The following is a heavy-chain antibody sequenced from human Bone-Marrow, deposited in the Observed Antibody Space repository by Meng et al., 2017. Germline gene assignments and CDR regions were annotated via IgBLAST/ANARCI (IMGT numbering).Heavy chain of an antibody. D-gene: IGHD3-9*01. CDR3: ARGPYYDILTGYWDY. CDR1: GKTFTGYY. V-gene: IGHV1-2*04. J-gene: IGHJ4*02. Sequence: QVQLAQSGAEVKKPGASVRGSCAASGKTFTGYYIHWVRQAPGQGLEWMGWINPHSGGTNYAQKFQGWVTMTRDTSISTAYMELSRLRSDDTAIYYCARGPYYDILTGYWDYWAQGTRVTVSS. CDR2: INPHSGGT.